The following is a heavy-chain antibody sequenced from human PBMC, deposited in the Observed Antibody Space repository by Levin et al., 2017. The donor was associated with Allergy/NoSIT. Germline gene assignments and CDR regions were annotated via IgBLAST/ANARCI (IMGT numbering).Heavy chain of an antibody. J-gene: IGHJ4*02. CDR2: IRSKTYGGTT. V-gene: IGHV3-49*03. CDR1: GFIFGDYA. D-gene: IGHD3-10*01. Sequence: GESLKISCTASGFIFGDYAVSWFRQAPGKGLEWVGFIRSKTYGGTTEYAASVKDRFIISRDDSNFIAYLQMNSLNTEDTAVYYCTRALFGVIHFDYWGQGTLVTVAS. CDR3: TRALFGVIHFDY.